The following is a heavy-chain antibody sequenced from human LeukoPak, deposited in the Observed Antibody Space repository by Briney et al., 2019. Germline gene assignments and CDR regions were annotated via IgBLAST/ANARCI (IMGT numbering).Heavy chain of an antibody. CDR3: AREASYGSGSSSDY. CDR1: GGSISSSSYY. Sequence: PSETLSLTCTVSGGSISSSSYYWGCIRPPPGKGLECIGSIYYSGSTYYNPSLKSRVTISVDTSKNQFSLKLSSVTAADTAVYYCAREASYGSGSSSDYWGQGTLVTVSS. CDR2: IYYSGST. J-gene: IGHJ4*02. D-gene: IGHD3-10*01. V-gene: IGHV4-39*07.